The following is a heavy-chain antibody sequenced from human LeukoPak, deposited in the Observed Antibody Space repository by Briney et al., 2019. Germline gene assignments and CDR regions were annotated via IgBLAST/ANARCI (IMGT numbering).Heavy chain of an antibody. J-gene: IGHJ5*02. D-gene: IGHD2-21*02. CDR2: IYHSATT. Sequence: PSQTLSLTCAVSGGSITSGGYSWNWIRQPPGKGLEGIGYIYHSATTYYNPSLGSRVTISVDRFKNQFSLKLSSVTAADTAVYYCARGDYCGGACYPDDGWFDPWGQGTLVTVSS. CDR1: GGSITSGGYS. V-gene: IGHV4-30-2*01. CDR3: ARGDYCGGACYPDDGWFDP.